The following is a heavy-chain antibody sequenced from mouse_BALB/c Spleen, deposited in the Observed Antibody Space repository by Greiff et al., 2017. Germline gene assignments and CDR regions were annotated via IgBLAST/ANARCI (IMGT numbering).Heavy chain of an antibody. D-gene: IGHD2-14*01. J-gene: IGHJ2*01. CDR2: INPSSGYT. V-gene: IGHV1-4*02. Sequence: VQLQQSAAELARPGASVKMSCKASGYTFTSYTMHWVKQRPGQGLEWIGYINPSSGYTEYNQKFKDKTTLTADKSSSTAYMQLSSLTSEDSAVYYCAREGKVRRGFDYWGQGTTLTVSS. CDR1: GYTFTSYT. CDR3: AREGKVRRGFDY.